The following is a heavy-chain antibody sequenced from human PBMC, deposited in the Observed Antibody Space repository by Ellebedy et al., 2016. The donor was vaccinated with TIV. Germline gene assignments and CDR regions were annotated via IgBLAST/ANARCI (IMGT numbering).Heavy chain of an antibody. CDR3: RQGHYADY. V-gene: IGHV3-23*01. Sequence: GGSLRLXXATSGFTFRNFFMSWVRQTPGKGLEWVSTISGGGGSTYFADSVKGRFTISRDNSKNTMYLQMNSLRADDTAVYYCRQGHYADYWGQGTLVTVSS. CDR2: ISGGGGST. CDR1: GFTFRNFF. J-gene: IGHJ4*02.